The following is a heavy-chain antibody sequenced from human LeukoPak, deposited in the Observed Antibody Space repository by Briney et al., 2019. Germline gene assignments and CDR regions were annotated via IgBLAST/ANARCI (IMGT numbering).Heavy chain of an antibody. CDR3: ARETGDGSYFVY. Sequence: SETLSLTCTVSGGSISSYYWGWIRQPPGKGLEWIGSIYYSGSTYYNPSLKSRVTISVDTSKNQFSLKLSSVTAADTAVYYCARETGDGSYFVYWGQGTLVTVSS. D-gene: IGHD5-24*01. J-gene: IGHJ4*02. CDR2: IYYSGST. CDR1: GGSISSYY. V-gene: IGHV4-39*07.